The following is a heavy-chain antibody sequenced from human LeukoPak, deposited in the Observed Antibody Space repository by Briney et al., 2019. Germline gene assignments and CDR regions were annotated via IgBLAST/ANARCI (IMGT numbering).Heavy chain of an antibody. CDR2: ISSSSTTI. J-gene: IGHJ4*02. CDR3: ARESRYSSDY. V-gene: IGHV3-11*04. D-gene: IGHD6-13*01. Sequence: GGSLRLSCAASGFTFSDYYMSWIRQAPGKGLEWISYISSSSTTIYYADSVKGRFTISRDNAKNSLSLQMNSLRDEDTAMYYCARESRYSSDYWGQGTLVTVSS. CDR1: GFTFSDYY.